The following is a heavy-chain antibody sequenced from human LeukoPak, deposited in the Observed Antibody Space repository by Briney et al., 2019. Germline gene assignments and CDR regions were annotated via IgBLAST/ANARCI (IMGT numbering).Heavy chain of an antibody. V-gene: IGHV3-66*01. J-gene: IGHJ6*03. CDR3: AKDRTYGLHYYYYMDV. CDR1: EFSVGSNY. Sequence: GGSLRLSCAASEFSVGSNYMTWVRQAPGKGLEWVSLIYSGGSTYYADSVKGRFTISRDNSKNTLYLQMNSLRAEDTAVYYCAKDRTYGLHYYYYMDVWGKGTTVTVSS. D-gene: IGHD4-17*01. CDR2: IYSGGST.